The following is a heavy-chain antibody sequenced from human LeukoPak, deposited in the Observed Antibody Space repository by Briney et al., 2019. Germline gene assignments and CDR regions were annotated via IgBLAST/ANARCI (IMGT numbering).Heavy chain of an antibody. D-gene: IGHD3-10*01. CDR2: INWNGGST. Sequence: RTGGSLRLSCAASGFTFDDYGMSWVRQAPGQGLEWVYGINWNGGSTGYADSVKGRFTISRDNAKNSLYLQMNSLRAEDTALYYCARLVGGGTGAIGGQGTLVTVSS. CDR3: ARLVGGGTGAI. J-gene: IGHJ4*02. V-gene: IGHV3-20*04. CDR1: GFTFDDYG.